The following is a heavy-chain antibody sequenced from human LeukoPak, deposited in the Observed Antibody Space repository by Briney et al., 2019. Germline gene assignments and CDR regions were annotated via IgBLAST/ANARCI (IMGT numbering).Heavy chain of an antibody. V-gene: IGHV4-39*01. D-gene: IGHD3-3*01. J-gene: IGHJ1*01. CDR3: AMTATVHTNYDFS. Sequence: SETLSLTCSVSGGSISSSTYYWGWGRQTPGKGLEWIGSVHYSGITYYNPSLESRVTISVDTSKNQVSLWLSSVTAADTAVYYCAMTATVHTNYDFSWGQGTLVTVSS. CDR1: GGSISSSTYY. CDR2: VHYSGIT.